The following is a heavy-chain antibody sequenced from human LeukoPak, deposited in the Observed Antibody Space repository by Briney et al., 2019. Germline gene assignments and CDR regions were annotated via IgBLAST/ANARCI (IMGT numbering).Heavy chain of an antibody. J-gene: IGHJ3*02. CDR2: ISANNGNT. CDR1: GYTFTSYG. D-gene: IGHD6-19*01. CDR3: ARDRKSAVAGPNDAFDI. V-gene: IGHV1-18*01. Sequence: ASVKVSCKASGYTFTSYGITWVRQAPGRGLEWMGWISANNGNTNYAQKFQGRVTTTTDTSTNTAYMELRSLRSDDTALYYCARDRKSAVAGPNDAFDIWGQGTMVTVSS.